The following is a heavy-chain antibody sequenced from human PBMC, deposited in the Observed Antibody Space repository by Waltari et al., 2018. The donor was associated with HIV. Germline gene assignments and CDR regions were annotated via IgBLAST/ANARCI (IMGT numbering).Heavy chain of an antibody. CDR3: ARYGGYSGPTLDY. Sequence: EVQLVESGGGLVKPGGSLRRSAAASGFTFSSYTMNWVRQAPGKGLEWVSSISYSSSHIYYADSLKGRFTISRDNAKNSLYLQMNSLRAEDTAVYYCARYGGYSGPTLDYWGQGTLVTVSS. D-gene: IGHD5-12*01. CDR2: ISYSSSHI. J-gene: IGHJ4*02. V-gene: IGHV3-21*01. CDR1: GFTFSSYT.